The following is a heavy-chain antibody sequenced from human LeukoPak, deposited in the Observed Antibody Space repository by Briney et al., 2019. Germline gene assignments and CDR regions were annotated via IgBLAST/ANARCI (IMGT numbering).Heavy chain of an antibody. D-gene: IGHD1-14*01. CDR3: ARITGG. CDR2: INHSGST. Sequence: SETLSLTCTVSGCSISSSSYYWGWIRQPPGKGLEWIGEINHSGSTNYNPSLKSRVTISVDTSKNQFSLKLSSVTAADTAVYYCARITGGWGQGTLVTVSS. J-gene: IGHJ4*02. CDR1: GCSISSSSYY. V-gene: IGHV4-39*07.